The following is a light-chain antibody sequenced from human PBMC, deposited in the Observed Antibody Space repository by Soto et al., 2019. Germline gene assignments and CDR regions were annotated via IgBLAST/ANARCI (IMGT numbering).Light chain of an antibody. Sequence: QSVLTQPPSASGAPGQRVTISCSGSASNIGRDPVNWYQQVPGTAPKLLIYENNHRPSGVPDRFSGSKSGTSASLVIRGLQSEDEAEYFCAGWDGSLKGFVFGTGTKVTVL. V-gene: IGLV1-44*01. CDR1: ASNIGRDP. J-gene: IGLJ1*01. CDR2: ENN. CDR3: AGWDGSLKGFV.